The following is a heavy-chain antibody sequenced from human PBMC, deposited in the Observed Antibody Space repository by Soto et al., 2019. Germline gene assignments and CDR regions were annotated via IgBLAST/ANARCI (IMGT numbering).Heavy chain of an antibody. J-gene: IGHJ6*02. CDR3: ARWELAFWSDFCSGYYIGHNYYYYGMDV. D-gene: IGHD3-3*01. CDR1: GYTFTSYG. CDR2: ISAYNGNT. Sequence: GASVKVSCKASGYTFTSYGISWVRQAPGQGLEWMGWISAYNGNTNYAQKLQGRVTMTTDTSTSTAYMELRSLRSDDTAVYYCARWELAFWSDFCSGYYIGHNYYYYGMDVWGQGTTVTVS. V-gene: IGHV1-18*04.